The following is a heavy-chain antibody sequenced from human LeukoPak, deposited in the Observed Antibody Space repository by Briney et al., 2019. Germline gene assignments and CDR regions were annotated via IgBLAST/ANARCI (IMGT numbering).Heavy chain of an antibody. V-gene: IGHV1-69*13. J-gene: IGHJ5*02. CDR3: AREAHSSSWYLTEWFDP. CDR2: IIAIFGTA. Sequence: ASVKVSCKASGGTFSSYAISWVRQAPGQGLEWMGGIIAIFGTANYAQKFQGRVTITADESTSTAYMELSSLRSEDTAVYYCAREAHSSSWYLTEWFDPWGQGTLVTVSS. D-gene: IGHD6-13*01. CDR1: GGTFSSYA.